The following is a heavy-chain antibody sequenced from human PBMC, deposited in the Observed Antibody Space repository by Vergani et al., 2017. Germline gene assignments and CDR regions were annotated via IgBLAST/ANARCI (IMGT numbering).Heavy chain of an antibody. V-gene: IGHV4-39*02. J-gene: IGHJ4*02. CDR3: ATDDGSNSDRFDS. CDR1: GGSITSSSFY. D-gene: IGHD4-23*01. Sequence: QLQLQESGPGLVKPSETLSLTCSVSGGSITSSSFYWGWIRQPPGKGLEWIGKVSYSGSTYYNPSLKSRVTISVDRSKNQFSLRLNSVTAADTGLYYCATDDGSNSDRFDSWGRGTLVTVSS. CDR2: VSYSGST.